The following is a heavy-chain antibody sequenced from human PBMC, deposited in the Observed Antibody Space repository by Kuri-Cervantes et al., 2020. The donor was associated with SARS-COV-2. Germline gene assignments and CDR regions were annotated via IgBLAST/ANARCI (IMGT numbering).Heavy chain of an antibody. J-gene: IGHJ6*02. Sequence: SVKVSCKASGGTFSSYAISWVRQAPGQGLEWVGGIIPIFGTANSAQKFQGRVTITADESSSTAHMELSSLRSEDTAVYYCASGIAAQKFYYYYGMDVWGQGTTVTVSS. CDR2: IIPIFGTA. D-gene: IGHD6-13*01. CDR1: GGTFSSYA. V-gene: IGHV1-69*13. CDR3: ASGIAAQKFYYYYGMDV.